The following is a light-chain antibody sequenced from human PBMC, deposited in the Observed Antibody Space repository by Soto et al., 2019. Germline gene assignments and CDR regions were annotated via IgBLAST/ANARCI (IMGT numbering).Light chain of an antibody. V-gene: IGKV3-15*01. CDR3: QQYNDWPLT. CDR1: QSINNN. J-gene: IGKJ4*01. Sequence: EIVMTQSPATLSVSPGERATLSCRASQSINNNLAWYQQKLGQGPRLLIYGASSRATGIPARFSGSGSGTGFTLTISSLQSEDFAIHYCQQYNDWPLTFGGGTKVEIK. CDR2: GAS.